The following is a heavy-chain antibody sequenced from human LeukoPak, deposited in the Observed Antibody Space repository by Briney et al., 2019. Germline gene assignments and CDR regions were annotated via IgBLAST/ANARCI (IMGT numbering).Heavy chain of an antibody. D-gene: IGHD3-22*01. V-gene: IGHV4-34*01. Sequence: SETLSLTCAVYGGSFSGYYWSWIRQPPGKGLEWIGEINHSGSTNYNPSLKSRVTISVDTSKNQFSLKLSSVTAADTAVYYCARWSSDSKATRFFEYWGQGTLVTVSS. CDR3: ARWSSDSKATRFFEY. CDR2: INHSGST. CDR1: GGSFSGYY. J-gene: IGHJ4*02.